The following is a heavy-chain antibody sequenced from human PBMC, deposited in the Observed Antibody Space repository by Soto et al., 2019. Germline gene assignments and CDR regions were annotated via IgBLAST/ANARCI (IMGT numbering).Heavy chain of an antibody. V-gene: IGHV4-59*01. D-gene: IGHD4-17*01. CDR2: IYYTGSP. CDR3: ARQVYGPQSYCCMHV. J-gene: IGHJ6*02. CDR1: GGSISRYY. Sequence: PSETLSLTCTVSGGSISRYYWSWIRQPPGRGLEWIGYIYYTGSPNYSPSLKSRVTISVDTSKKQFSLNLRSVTAADTAVYYCARQVYGPQSYCCMHVWGRGTTVTVSS.